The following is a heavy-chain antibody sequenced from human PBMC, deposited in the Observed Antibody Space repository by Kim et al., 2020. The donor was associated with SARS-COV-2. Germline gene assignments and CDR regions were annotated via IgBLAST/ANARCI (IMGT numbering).Heavy chain of an antibody. CDR3: AIFPLKMVRGDADY. V-gene: IGHV4-34*01. J-gene: IGHJ4*02. CDR2: INHSGST. Sequence: SETLSLTCAVYGGSFSGYYWSWIRQPPGKGLEWIGEINHSGSTNYNPSLKSRVTISVDTSKNQFSLKLSSVTAADTAVYYCAIFPLKMVRGDADYWGQGTLVTVSS. D-gene: IGHD3-10*01. CDR1: GGSFSGYY.